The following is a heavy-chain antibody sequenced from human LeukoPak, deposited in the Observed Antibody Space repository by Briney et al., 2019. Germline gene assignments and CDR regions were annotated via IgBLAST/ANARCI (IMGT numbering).Heavy chain of an antibody. Sequence: GGSLRLSCAASGFTFSSYEMNWVRQAPGKGLEWVSYISSSGSTIYYADSVKGRFTISRDNAKSSMWLQMNSLRAEDTAVYYCAKVRVVFNWNYAYYFDSWGQGTLVTVSS. D-gene: IGHD1-7*01. V-gene: IGHV3-48*03. CDR1: GFTFSSYE. CDR2: ISSSGSTI. CDR3: AKVRVVFNWNYAYYFDS. J-gene: IGHJ4*02.